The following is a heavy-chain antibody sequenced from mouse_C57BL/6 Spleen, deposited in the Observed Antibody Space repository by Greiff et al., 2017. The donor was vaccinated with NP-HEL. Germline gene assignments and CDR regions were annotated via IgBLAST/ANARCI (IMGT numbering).Heavy chain of an antibody. Sequence: DVQLVESGGGLVKPGGSLKLSCAASGFTFSDYGMHWVRQAPEKGLEWVAYISSGSSTIYYADTVKGRFTISRENAKNTLFLQMTSLRSEDTAMYYCARPYCYDPYAMDYWGQGASVTVSS. D-gene: IGHD2-12*01. V-gene: IGHV5-17*01. CDR2: ISSGSSTI. CDR3: ARPYCYDPYAMDY. J-gene: IGHJ4*01. CDR1: GFTFSDYG.